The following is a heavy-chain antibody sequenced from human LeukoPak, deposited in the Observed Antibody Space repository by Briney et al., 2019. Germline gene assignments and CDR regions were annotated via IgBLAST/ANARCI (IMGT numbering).Heavy chain of an antibody. CDR2: IYYTGST. CDR3: ARVYQSAEYYFDY. Sequence: PSETLSLTCTVPGGSIDSYYWSWIRQPPGKGLEWIGYIYYTGSTEYPPSLKSRVTISLDTSKNQFSLKLTSVTAADTAVYYCARVYQSAEYYFDYWGQGNLVSVSS. V-gene: IGHV4-59*01. J-gene: IGHJ4*02. CDR1: GGSIDSYY. D-gene: IGHD2-2*01.